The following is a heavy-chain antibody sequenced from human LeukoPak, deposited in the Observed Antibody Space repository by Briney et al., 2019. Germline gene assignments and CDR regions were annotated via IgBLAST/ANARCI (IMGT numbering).Heavy chain of an antibody. CDR2: SDPNSGAT. CDR1: GYTFTSYY. V-gene: IGHV1-2*02. Sequence: GASVKVSCKTSGYTFTSYYIHWLRQVPGQGFEWMGWSDPNSGATKYEHFQGRVTMTRDTSISTAYMELSRLRSDDTAVFYCARYDSRVNWFDPWGQGTLVTVSS. J-gene: IGHJ5*02. D-gene: IGHD3-22*01. CDR3: ARYDSRVNWFDP.